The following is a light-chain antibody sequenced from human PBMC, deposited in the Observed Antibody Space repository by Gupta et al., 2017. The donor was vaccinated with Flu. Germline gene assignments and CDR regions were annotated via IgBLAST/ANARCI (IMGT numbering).Light chain of an antibody. CDR2: KDS. CDR3: QAGDSSTVV. V-gene: IGLV3-1*01. Sequence: SYELTQPPSVSVSPGQTASITCSGDKLGDKYACWYQQKPGQSPVLVIYKDSKRPSGIPGRFSGYNSGNTATLTIRGTQARDEDDYYWQAGDSSTVVFGGGTKLTVL. J-gene: IGLJ2*01. CDR1: KLGDKY.